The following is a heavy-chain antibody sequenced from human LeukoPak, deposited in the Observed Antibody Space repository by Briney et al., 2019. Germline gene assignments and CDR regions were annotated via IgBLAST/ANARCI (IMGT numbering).Heavy chain of an antibody. CDR2: IDKSGGTT. D-gene: IGHD6-13*01. CDR1: GFTLSDSY. V-gene: IGHV3-11*04. Sequence: PGGSLRLSCAASGFTLSDSYMTWIRQAPGKGLEWVAFIDKSGGTTYYADSVKGRFTISRDNAKSSLYLEMNSLRAEDTAVYYCGRGHRGIDYWGQGTLVTVSS. J-gene: IGHJ4*02. CDR3: GRGHRGIDY.